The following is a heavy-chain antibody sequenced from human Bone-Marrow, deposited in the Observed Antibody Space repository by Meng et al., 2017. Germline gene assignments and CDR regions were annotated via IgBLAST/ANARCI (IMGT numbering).Heavy chain of an antibody. D-gene: IGHD4-17*01. V-gene: IGHV1-69*05. J-gene: IGHJ5*02. CDR2: IIPIFGTA. Sequence: QVQLVEAGAEVKTPGSSVKFSCKASGGTFSSYAISWERQATGQGLEWMGGIIPIFGTANYAQKFQGRVTITTDESTSTAYMELSSRRSEDTAVYYCARGPASGDYGWFDPWGQGTLVTVSS. CDR3: ARGPASGDYGWFDP. CDR1: GGTFSSYA.